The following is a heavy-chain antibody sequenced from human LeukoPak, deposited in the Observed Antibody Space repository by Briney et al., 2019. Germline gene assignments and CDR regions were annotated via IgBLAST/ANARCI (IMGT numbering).Heavy chain of an antibody. D-gene: IGHD3-22*01. Sequence: PSETLSLTCTVSGGSISSSSYYWGWIRQPPGKGLEWIGSIYHSGSTYYNPSLKSRVTISVDTSKNQFSLKLSSVTAADTAVYYCARDSAYYDSSGPRGGYFDYWGQGTLVTVSS. V-gene: IGHV4-39*07. CDR3: ARDSAYYDSSGPRGGYFDY. CDR1: GGSISSSSYY. J-gene: IGHJ4*02. CDR2: IYHSGST.